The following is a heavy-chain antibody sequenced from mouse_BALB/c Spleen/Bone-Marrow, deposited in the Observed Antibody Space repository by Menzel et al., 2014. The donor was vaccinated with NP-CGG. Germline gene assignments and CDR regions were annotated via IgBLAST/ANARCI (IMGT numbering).Heavy chain of an antibody. Sequence: VQLQESGPGLVAPSQSLSITCTVSGFSLSSYGVHWVRQPPGKGLEWLVVIWSDGNTTYNSALKSRLSISKDNFKSQVFLKMNSLQTDDTAMYYCARNPYGNYAMDYWGQGTSVTVSS. J-gene: IGHJ4*01. CDR1: GFSLSSYG. D-gene: IGHD2-10*02. CDR3: ARNPYGNYAMDY. CDR2: IWSDGNT. V-gene: IGHV2-6*02.